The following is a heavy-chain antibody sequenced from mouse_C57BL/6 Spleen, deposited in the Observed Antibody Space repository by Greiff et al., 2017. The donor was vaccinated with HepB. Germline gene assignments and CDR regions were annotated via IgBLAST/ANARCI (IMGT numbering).Heavy chain of an antibody. Sequence: QVQLKQSGAELARPGASVKLSCKASGYTFTSYGISWVKQRTGQGLEWIGEIYPRSGNTYYNEKFKGKATLTADKSSSTAYMELRSLTSEDSAVYFCASWDDYWGQGTTLTVSS. CDR2: IYPRSGNT. CDR3: ASWDDY. V-gene: IGHV1-81*01. J-gene: IGHJ2*01. D-gene: IGHD4-1*01. CDR1: GYTFTSYG.